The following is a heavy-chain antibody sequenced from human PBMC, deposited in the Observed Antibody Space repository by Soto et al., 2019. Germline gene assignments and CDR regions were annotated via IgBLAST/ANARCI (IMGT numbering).Heavy chain of an antibody. Sequence: SETLSLTCTVSGGSISSSSYYWGWIRQPPGKGLEWIGSIYYSGSTYYNPSLKSRVTISVDTSKNQFSLKLSSVTAADTAVYYCARDLWSEDPNDYWGQGTLVTVSS. CDR1: GGSISSSSYY. J-gene: IGHJ4*02. D-gene: IGHD3-10*02. CDR3: ARDLWSEDPNDY. CDR2: IYYSGST. V-gene: IGHV4-39*07.